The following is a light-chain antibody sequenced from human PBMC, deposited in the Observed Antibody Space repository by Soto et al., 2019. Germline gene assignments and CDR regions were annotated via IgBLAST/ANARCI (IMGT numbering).Light chain of an antibody. CDR2: DAS. J-gene: IGKJ4*01. CDR3: QQISSFPPT. V-gene: IGKV1-12*01. Sequence: DIQMTQSPSSVSASVGDRVTITCRASRNIKTSLAWYQQRPGKGPELLIYDASTLQSGVPSRISGSGSGTVFTLTISRLQPEDFATFYCQQISSFPPTFGGGNKVAI. CDR1: RNIKTS.